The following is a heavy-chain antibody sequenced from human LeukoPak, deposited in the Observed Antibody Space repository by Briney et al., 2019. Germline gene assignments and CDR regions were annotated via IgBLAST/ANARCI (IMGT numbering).Heavy chain of an antibody. CDR3: ARTTEAHSWRTRYYDYYMDV. CDR2: INHGGST. D-gene: IGHD6-13*01. CDR1: GGSFSGDF. Sequence: PSETLSLTCAVYGGSFSGDFWSWIRQSPGKGLEWIGEINHGGSTTYNPSLQSRVTMSVDTSTNQISLKMTSVTAADTAVYYCARTTEAHSWRTRYYDYYMDVWGKGTTVTVSS. J-gene: IGHJ6*03. V-gene: IGHV4-34*01.